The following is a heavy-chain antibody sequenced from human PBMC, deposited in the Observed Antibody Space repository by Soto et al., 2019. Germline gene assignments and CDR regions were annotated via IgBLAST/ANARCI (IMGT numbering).Heavy chain of an antibody. CDR3: ARGPSASYGQGNY. CDR1: GYTFTSYD. D-gene: IGHD1-26*01. Sequence: ASVKVSCKASGYTFTSYDINWVRQATGQGLEWMGWVNPNSGNTGYAQKFQGRVTMTRDTSVSTAYMELSSLRSEDTAVYYCARGPSASYGQGNYWGQGTLVTVSS. V-gene: IGHV1-8*01. CDR2: VNPNSGNT. J-gene: IGHJ4*02.